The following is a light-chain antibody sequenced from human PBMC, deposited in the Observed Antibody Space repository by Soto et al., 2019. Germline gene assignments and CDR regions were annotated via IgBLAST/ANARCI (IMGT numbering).Light chain of an antibody. CDR1: DNIGSN. J-gene: IGKJ1*01. V-gene: IGKV1-39*01. Sequence: DIQLTQSPASLSASVGDRVTITCRASDNIGSNLNWYQHQTGTAPKLLIYAASSLQGGVPSRFSGSGYGTQFTLTISDVEPEDFAVYYCHQRQSWPRTFGQGTTVDIK. CDR2: AAS. CDR3: HQRQSWPRT.